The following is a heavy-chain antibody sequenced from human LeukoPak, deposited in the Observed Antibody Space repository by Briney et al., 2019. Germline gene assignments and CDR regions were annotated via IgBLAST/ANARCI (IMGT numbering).Heavy chain of an antibody. J-gene: IGHJ3*01. CDR2: TYPVGDFT. D-gene: IGHD5-24*01. V-gene: IGHV1-46*01. CDR3: ARDQWGPDGL. Sequence: ASVKVSCKSSGYTFTDYHIHWVRQAPGQGLEWMGITYPVGDFTNSAQKFQGRVTMTSDTPSNTFYMELSGLRFDDTAVYYCARDQWGPDGLWGQGTMVTVSS. CDR1: GYTFTDYH.